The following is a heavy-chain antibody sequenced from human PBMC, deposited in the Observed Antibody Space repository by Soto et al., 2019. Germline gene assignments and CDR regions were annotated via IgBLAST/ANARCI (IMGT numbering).Heavy chain of an antibody. CDR1: GYPYTSYG. V-gene: IGHV1-18*01. CDR2: ISAYNGNT. J-gene: IGHJ4*02. Sequence: QVQLVQSGAEVKKPGASVKVSCKASGYPYTSYGINWVRQARGQGLEWMGWISAYNGNTNYAQKLQARVTMTTDTSTSTAYMELRSLISDDAAVYYCARPRGYSYGFDYWGQGTLVTVSS. D-gene: IGHD5-18*01. CDR3: ARPRGYSYGFDY.